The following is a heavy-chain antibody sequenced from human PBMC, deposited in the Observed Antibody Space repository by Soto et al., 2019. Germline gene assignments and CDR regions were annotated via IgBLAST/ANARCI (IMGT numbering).Heavy chain of an antibody. J-gene: IGHJ4*02. CDR1: GGSVNSNNYY. CDR3: GRVVIAASAHPDFDY. CDR2: IYNSATT. Sequence: PSETLSLTCTVSGGSVNSNNYYWGWIRQPPGKGLEWIGSIYNSATTYYNPSLKSRVTISVDTSKNLFSLNLSAVTAADTAMYSCGRVVIAASAHPDFDYWGQGTLVTVSS. V-gene: IGHV4-39*01. D-gene: IGHD2-15*01.